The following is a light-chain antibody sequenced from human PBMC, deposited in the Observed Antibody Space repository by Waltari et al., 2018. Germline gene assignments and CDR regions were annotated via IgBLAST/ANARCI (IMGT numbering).Light chain of an antibody. CDR3: HSRDASGVGGS. CDR2: DKN. J-gene: IGLJ2*01. V-gene: IGLV3-19*01. Sequence: SSELTQDPAVSVAMGQTVTITCQGNGLRRYSASWYQQRPGQAPILSMYDKNNRPSGVPDRFSGSNSDNTASLTITGAQAEDEASYYCHSRDASGVGGSFGGGTKLTVL. CDR1: GLRRYS.